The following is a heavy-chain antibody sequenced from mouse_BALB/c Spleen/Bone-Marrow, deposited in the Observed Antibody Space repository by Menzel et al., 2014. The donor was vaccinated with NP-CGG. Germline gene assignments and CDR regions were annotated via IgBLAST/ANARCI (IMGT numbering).Heavy chain of an antibody. J-gene: IGHJ3*01. CDR1: GFNIKDAY. V-gene: IGHV14-3*02. CDR3: AMYYYGSSLFAY. Sequence: EVQLQQSGAELVKPGALVKLSCTASGFNIKDAYMHWVKQRPEQGLEWIGRIDPANGNTKYDPKFQGKATITADTSSNTAYLQLSSLTSEDTAVYYCAMYYYGSSLFAYWGQGTLVTVSA. CDR2: IDPANGNT. D-gene: IGHD1-1*01.